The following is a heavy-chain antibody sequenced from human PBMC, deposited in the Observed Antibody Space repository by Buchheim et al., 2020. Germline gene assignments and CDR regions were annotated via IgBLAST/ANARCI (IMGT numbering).Heavy chain of an antibody. CDR2: ISGSSDST. CDR3: ARCGHDSSGYSFDY. V-gene: IGHV3-23*01. Sequence: EVQLLESGGGSVQPGGSLRLSCAASGFTFSSYAMSWVRQAPGKGLEWVSGISGSSDSTYYADPVKGRFTISRDNSKNTLYLQRNSLRAEDTAVYYCARCGHDSSGYSFDYWGQGTL. CDR1: GFTFSSYA. J-gene: IGHJ4*02. D-gene: IGHD3-22*01.